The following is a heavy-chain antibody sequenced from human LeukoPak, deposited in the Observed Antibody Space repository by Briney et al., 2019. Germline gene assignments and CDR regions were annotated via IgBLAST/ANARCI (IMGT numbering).Heavy chain of an antibody. Sequence: GGSLRLSCAASGFTFSDYSMNWVRQTPRKGLEWVSCISGSGSYIYYADSVKGRFTISRDNSKNTLYLQMNSLRAEDTAVYYCAKDYLGWGGFDIWGQGTMVTVSS. J-gene: IGHJ3*02. D-gene: IGHD1-26*01. CDR2: ISGSGSYI. V-gene: IGHV3-21*04. CDR1: GFTFSDYS. CDR3: AKDYLGWGGFDI.